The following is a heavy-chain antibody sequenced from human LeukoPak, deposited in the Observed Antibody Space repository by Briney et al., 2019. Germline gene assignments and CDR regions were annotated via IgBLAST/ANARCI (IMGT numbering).Heavy chain of an antibody. CDR2: IKQDGSEK. Sequence: GGSLRLSCAASGFTFSSYWMTWVRQAPGKGLEWVAKIKQDGSEKYYVDPVKGRFTISRDNAKNSLYLQMNSLGAEDTAVYYCAREDGYSSSWYSDYWGQGTLVTVSS. J-gene: IGHJ4*02. CDR3: AREDGYSSSWYSDY. V-gene: IGHV3-7*05. D-gene: IGHD6-13*01. CDR1: GFTFSSYW.